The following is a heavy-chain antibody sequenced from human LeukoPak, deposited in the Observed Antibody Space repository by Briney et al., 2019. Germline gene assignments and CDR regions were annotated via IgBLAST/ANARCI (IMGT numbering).Heavy chain of an antibody. J-gene: IGHJ4*02. D-gene: IGHD2-2*01. CDR2: SGTVGDT. CDR3: VRAAMPYIINGRRFDY. CDR1: GFTSSAYD. V-gene: IGHV3-13*04. Sequence: PGGSLRLSCAASGFTSSAYDTHWVRQITGGGLEWVSTSGTVGDTFYSDSVKGRFTISRENAKNSVHLQMNSLRVEDSAIYFCVRAAMPYIINGRRFDYWGQGTLVTVSS.